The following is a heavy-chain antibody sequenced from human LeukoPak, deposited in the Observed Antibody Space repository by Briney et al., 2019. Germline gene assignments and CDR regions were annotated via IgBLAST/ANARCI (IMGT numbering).Heavy chain of an antibody. CDR1: GFNVSSSY. D-gene: IGHD3-10*01. V-gene: IGHV3-53*01. CDR2: SYSGGST. Sequence: GGSLRLSCATSGFNVSSSYMAWVRQAPGKGLEWVSISYSGGSTFYADSVMGRFVISKDSSKNTLFLQMNSLRPDDTAFYYCARRRSRGPIDYWGRGTLVTVSS. J-gene: IGHJ4*02. CDR3: ARRRSRGPIDY.